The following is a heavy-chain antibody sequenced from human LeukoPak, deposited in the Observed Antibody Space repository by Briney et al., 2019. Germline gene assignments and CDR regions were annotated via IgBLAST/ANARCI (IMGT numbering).Heavy chain of an antibody. CDR3: ARGTYNTSPPDL. D-gene: IGHD1-14*01. Sequence: SETLSLTCTVSGGSIRSSYYYWGWIRQPPGKGLEWIGSIYDSGSTYYNPSLKSRVTISVDTSKNQFSLKLSSVTAADTAVYYCARGTYNTSPPDLWGQGTMVTVSS. CDR2: IYDSGST. V-gene: IGHV4-39*07. CDR1: GGSIRSSYYY. J-gene: IGHJ3*01.